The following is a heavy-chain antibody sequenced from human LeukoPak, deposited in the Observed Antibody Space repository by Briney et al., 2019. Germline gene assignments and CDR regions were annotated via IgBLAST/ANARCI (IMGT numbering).Heavy chain of an antibody. CDR2: INPNSGGT. D-gene: IGHD3-10*01. V-gene: IGHV1-2*02. CDR3: ARVGFTMVRGVSSLDY. CDR1: GYTFTGYY. Sequence: ASVKVSCKASGYTFTGYYMHWVRQAPGQGLEWMGWINPNSGGTNYAQKFQGRVTMTRDTSISTAYMELSRLRSDDTAVYYCARVGFTMVRGVSSLDYWGQGTLVTVSS. J-gene: IGHJ4*02.